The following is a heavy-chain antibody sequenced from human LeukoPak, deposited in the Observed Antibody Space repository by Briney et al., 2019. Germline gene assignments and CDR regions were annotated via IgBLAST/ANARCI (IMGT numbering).Heavy chain of an antibody. CDR2: MNPNSGNT. CDR3: ARVSSDWNYGGAWFDP. Sequence: ASVKVSCKASGYTFTSYDINWVRQATGQGLEWMGWMNPNSGNTGYAQKFQGRVTMTRNTSISTAYMELSSLRSEDTAVYYCARVSSDWNYGGAWFDPWGQGTLVTVSS. CDR1: GYTFTSYD. J-gene: IGHJ5*02. D-gene: IGHD1-7*01. V-gene: IGHV1-8*01.